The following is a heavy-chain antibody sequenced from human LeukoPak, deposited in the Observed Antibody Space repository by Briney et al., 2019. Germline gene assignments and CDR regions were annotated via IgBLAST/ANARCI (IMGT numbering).Heavy chain of an antibody. D-gene: IGHD3-10*01. Sequence: SETLSLTCTVSGGSINDASWNWIRKPPGQGLEWIGYIYHSGGTNYNPSLKSLVTISLDTSKNQFSLKLSSVTAADTAVYYCARVGTYYRSLDSWGQGTLVTVSS. J-gene: IGHJ4*02. CDR1: GGSINDAS. V-gene: IGHV4-59*01. CDR3: ARVGTYYRSLDS. CDR2: IYHSGGT.